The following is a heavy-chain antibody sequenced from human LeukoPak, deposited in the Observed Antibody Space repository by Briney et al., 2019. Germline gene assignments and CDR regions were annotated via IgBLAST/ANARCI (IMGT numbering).Heavy chain of an antibody. J-gene: IGHJ4*02. CDR2: IRSKAYGGTT. V-gene: IGHV3-49*03. CDR1: GFTFGDYA. D-gene: IGHD3-3*01. Sequence: PGRSLRLSCTASGFTFGDYAMSWFRQAPGKGLEWVGFIRSKAYGGTTEYAASVKGRFTISRDDSKSIAYLQMNSLKTEDTAVYYCTSQGYDFWSGYPYFDYWGQGTLVTFSS. CDR3: TSQGYDFWSGYPYFDY.